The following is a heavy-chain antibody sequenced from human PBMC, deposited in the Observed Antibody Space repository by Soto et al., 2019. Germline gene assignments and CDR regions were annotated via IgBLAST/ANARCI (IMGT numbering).Heavy chain of an antibody. Sequence: SETLSLTCAVYGGSFSGYYWSWIRQPPGKGLEWIGEINHSGSTNYNPSLKSRVTISVDTSKNQFSLKLSSVTAADTAVYYCARAGGQLLYRNYYYYGMDVWGQGTTVTVS. CDR3: ARAGGQLLYRNYYYYGMDV. CDR2: INHSGST. CDR1: GGSFSGYY. J-gene: IGHJ6*02. D-gene: IGHD2-2*02. V-gene: IGHV4-34*01.